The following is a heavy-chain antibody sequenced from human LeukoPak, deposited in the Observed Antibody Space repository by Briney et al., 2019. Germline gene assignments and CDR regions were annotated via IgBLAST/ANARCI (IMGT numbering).Heavy chain of an antibody. CDR2: INPNSGGT. V-gene: IGHV1-2*02. J-gene: IGHJ4*02. CDR3: ARDASYSSAAGGGSGFDY. Sequence: GASVKVSCHASGYIFTGYYMHWVRQAPGQGLEWMGWINPNSGGTNYAQKFQGRVTMTRDTSISTAYMELSRLRSDDTAVYYCARDASYSSAAGGGSGFDYWGQGTLVTVSS. CDR1: GYIFTGYY. D-gene: IGHD6-13*01.